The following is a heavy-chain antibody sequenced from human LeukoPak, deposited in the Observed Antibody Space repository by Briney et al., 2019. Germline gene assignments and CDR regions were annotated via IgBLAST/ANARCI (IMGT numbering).Heavy chain of an antibody. Sequence: SETLSLTCAVYGGSLSGYFWSWIRQPPGKGLEWIGEINHSGSTSHNPSLKSRVTISVDTSKNQFSLNLNSVTAADTAVYYCARHLLGSEAAAHDYWGQGTLVIVSS. V-gene: IGHV4-34*01. J-gene: IGHJ4*02. CDR3: ARHLLGSEAAAHDY. CDR2: INHSGST. CDR1: GGSLSGYF. D-gene: IGHD6-13*01.